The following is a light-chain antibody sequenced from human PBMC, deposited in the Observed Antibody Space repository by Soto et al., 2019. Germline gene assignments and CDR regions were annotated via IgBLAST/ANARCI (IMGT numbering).Light chain of an antibody. J-gene: IGLJ1*01. V-gene: IGLV2-14*01. CDR3: CSYSMSASFH. Sequence: SPPGQLASVSGSPGHSSTISCTGTSSDVGAYNYVSWYQQYPGRASKVIIFEVRKRPSGVSTRFSGSRSGDTAPRTISRLEVEAEADYQCCSYSMSASFHVGTGT. CDR2: EVR. CDR1: SSDVGAYNY.